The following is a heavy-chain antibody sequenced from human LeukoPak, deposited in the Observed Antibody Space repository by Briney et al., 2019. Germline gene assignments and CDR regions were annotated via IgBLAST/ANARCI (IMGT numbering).Heavy chain of an antibody. J-gene: IGHJ6*04. Sequence: GASVKVSCKASGGTFSSYAISWVRQAPGQGLEWMGRIIPIFGIANYAQKFQGRVTITADKSTSTAYMELSSLRSEDTAVYYCARLTTVTPGGRGTDYYGMDVWGKGTTVTVSS. CDR1: GGTFSSYA. V-gene: IGHV1-69*04. CDR2: IIPIFGIA. CDR3: ARLTTVTPGGRGTDYYGMDV. D-gene: IGHD4-17*01.